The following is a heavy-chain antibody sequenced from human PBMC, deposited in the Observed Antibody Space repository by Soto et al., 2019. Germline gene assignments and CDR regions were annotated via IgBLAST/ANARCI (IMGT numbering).Heavy chain of an antibody. CDR3: ARTQGLSDAFDI. V-gene: IGHV3-9*01. D-gene: IGHD3-16*02. CDR2: ISWNSGSI. J-gene: IGHJ3*02. Sequence: EVQLVESGGGLVQPGRSLRLSCAASGFTFDDYAMHWVRQAPGKGLEWVSGISWNSGSIGYADSVKGRFTISRDNAKNSLYLQMNSLRAEDTAVYYCARTQGLSDAFDIWGQGTMVTVSS. CDR1: GFTFDDYA.